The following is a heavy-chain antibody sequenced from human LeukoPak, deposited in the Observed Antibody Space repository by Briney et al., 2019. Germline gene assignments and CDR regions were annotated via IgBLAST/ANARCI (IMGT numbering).Heavy chain of an antibody. CDR2: IKQDGSEK. Sequence: GGSLRLSCAASGFTFSSYWMSWVRQAPGKGLEWVANIKQDGSEKYYVDSVKGRFTISRDNAKNSLYLQMNSLRAEDTAVYYCARDLAKAVAYFDYWGQGTLVTVSS. D-gene: IGHD4-23*01. CDR1: GFTFSSYW. CDR3: ARDLAKAVAYFDY. J-gene: IGHJ4*02. V-gene: IGHV3-7*03.